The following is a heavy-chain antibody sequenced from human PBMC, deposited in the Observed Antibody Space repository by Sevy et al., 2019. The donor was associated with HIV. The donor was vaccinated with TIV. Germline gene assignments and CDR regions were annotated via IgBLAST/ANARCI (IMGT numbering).Heavy chain of an antibody. CDR3: AKEGKSAPDKFDL. D-gene: IGHD3-10*01. V-gene: IGHV3-23*01. CDR1: GFTFNNFA. Sequence: GGSLRLSCAASGFTFNNFAMSWVRQAPGKGLEWVSAISRKSLGTYYPDPVKGRISISSDDSTNMLYLQMSRLRGDDTAVYYCAKEGKSAPDKFDLWGQGTLVTVSS. J-gene: IGHJ4*02. CDR2: ISRKSLGT.